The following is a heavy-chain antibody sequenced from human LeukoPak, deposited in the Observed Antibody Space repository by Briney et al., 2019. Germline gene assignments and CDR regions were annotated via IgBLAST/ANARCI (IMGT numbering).Heavy chain of an antibody. D-gene: IGHD5-12*01. CDR3: ARTPRLYSGHDYAFDF. CDR2: IYGGGVT. CDR1: NGSISDYF. J-gene: IGHJ4*02. Sequence: SETLSLTCNVSNGSISDYFWSWVRQPPGKGLEWIGYIYGGGVTNYSPSLKSRLTISLDTSKNQVSLKLRSVTAADPAVYFCARTPRLYSGHDYAFDFWGQGTLVTVSS. V-gene: IGHV4-59*01.